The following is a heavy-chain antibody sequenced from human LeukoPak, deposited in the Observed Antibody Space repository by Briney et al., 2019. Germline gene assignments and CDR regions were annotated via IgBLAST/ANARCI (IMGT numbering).Heavy chain of an antibody. CDR3: ARDSGDHTLGY. CDR2: INTNTGNP. D-gene: IGHD4-17*01. V-gene: IGHV7-4-1*02. Sequence: ASVKVSCKASGYHFSSYTMNWVRQAPGQGLEWMGWINTNTGNPTFAQGFTGRFVFSLDTSVSTSYLQISSLKAEDTAVYYCARDSGDHTLGYWGQGTQVTVSS. CDR1: GYHFSSYT. J-gene: IGHJ4*02.